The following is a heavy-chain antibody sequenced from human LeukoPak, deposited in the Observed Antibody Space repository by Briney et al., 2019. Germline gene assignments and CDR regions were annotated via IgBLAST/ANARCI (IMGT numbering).Heavy chain of an antibody. CDR1: GGSISSSSYY. J-gene: IGHJ4*02. V-gene: IGHV4-39*07. CDR2: INHSGST. Sequence: SETLSLTCTVSGGSISSSSYYWGWIRQPPGKGLEWIGEINHSGSTNYNPSLKSRVTISVDTSKNQFSLKLSSVTAADTAVYYCARGGGYWGQGTLVTVSS. CDR3: ARGGGY.